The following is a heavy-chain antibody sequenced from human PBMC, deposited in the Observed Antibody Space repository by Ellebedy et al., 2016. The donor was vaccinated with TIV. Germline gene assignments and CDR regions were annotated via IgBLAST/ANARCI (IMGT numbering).Heavy chain of an antibody. D-gene: IGHD4-11*01. CDR2: INPDNGVT. CDR3: VRDLTNPVTGDY. Sequence: AASVKVSCKTSGYSFTGYYIHWVRQAPGQGPEWVGWINPDNGVTVYGQKLQGRVTITGDTSISTVYMELSSLRSDDPAIYYCVRDLTNPVTGDYWGQGTLVFVSS. CDR1: GYSFTGYY. V-gene: IGHV1-2*02. J-gene: IGHJ4*02.